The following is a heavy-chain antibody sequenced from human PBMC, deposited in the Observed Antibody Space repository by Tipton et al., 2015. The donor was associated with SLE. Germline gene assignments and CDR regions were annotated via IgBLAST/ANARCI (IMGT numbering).Heavy chain of an antibody. J-gene: IGHJ4*02. D-gene: IGHD2-2*01. Sequence: SLRLSCAASGFTFSSYAMSWVRPAPGKGLEWVSAISGSGGSTYYADSVKGRFTISSDNSKNTRYLQMNSLRAEDTAVYYCAKVVVPAAEYYFDYWGQGTLVTVSS. CDR1: GFTFSSYA. CDR2: ISGSGGST. V-gene: IGHV3-23*01. CDR3: AKVVVPAAEYYFDY.